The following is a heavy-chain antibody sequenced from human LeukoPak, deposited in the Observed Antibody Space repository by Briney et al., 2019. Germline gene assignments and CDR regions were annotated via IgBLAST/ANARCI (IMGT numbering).Heavy chain of an antibody. CDR1: GGSISSSSYY. D-gene: IGHD3-22*01. J-gene: IGHJ4*02. CDR3: ARGPRGDSSGYFYFDY. Sequence: SETLSLTCTVSGGSISSSSYYWGWIRQPPGKGLEWIGSIYYSGSTYYNPSLKSRVTISVDTSKNQFSLKLSSVTAADTAVYYCARGPRGDSSGYFYFDYWGQGTLVTVSS. V-gene: IGHV4-39*07. CDR2: IYYSGST.